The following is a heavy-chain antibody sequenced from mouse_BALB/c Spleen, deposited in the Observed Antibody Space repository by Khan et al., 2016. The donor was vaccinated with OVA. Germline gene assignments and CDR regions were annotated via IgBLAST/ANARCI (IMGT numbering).Heavy chain of an antibody. Sequence: EVQLVESGGGLVQPGGSLRLSCATSGFTFTDYYMSWVRQPPGKALEWLGFIRNKANGYTKEYSASVKSRFTISRDNSQSIVYLQMNTLRAECGATYYCARETVVESYWYLDVWGAGTTVTVSS. CDR3: ARETVVESYWYLDV. CDR2: IRNKANGYTK. D-gene: IGHD1-1*01. V-gene: IGHV7-3*02. J-gene: IGHJ1*01. CDR1: GFTFTDYY.